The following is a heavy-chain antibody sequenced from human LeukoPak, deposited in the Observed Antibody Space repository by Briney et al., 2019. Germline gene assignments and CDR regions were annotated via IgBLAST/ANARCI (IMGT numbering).Heavy chain of an antibody. J-gene: IGHJ4*02. CDR3: ARDAGYGYDRFDY. CDR1: GFIFSSYW. CDR2: IKEDGSDK. V-gene: IGHV3-7*01. Sequence: GGSLRLSCAASGFIFSSYWMAWVRQAPGKGLEWVANIKEDGSDKNYVDSVKGRFTISRDNAKNSLYLQMNSLRAEDTAVYYCARDAGYGYDRFDYWGQGTQVTVSS. D-gene: IGHD5-18*01.